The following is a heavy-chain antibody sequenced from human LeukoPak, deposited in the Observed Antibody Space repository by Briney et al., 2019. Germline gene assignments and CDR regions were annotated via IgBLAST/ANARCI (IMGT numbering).Heavy chain of an antibody. Sequence: SETLSLTCTVSGGSISSSSYYWDWIRQPPGKGLEWIGITSYSGSTYYNPSLKSRVTISEDTSKNQFSLKLSSVTAADTAVYYCARLGRDSSGYYYVFDSWGQGTLVTVSS. CDR3: ARLGRDSSGYYYVFDS. D-gene: IGHD3-22*01. V-gene: IGHV4-39*01. J-gene: IGHJ4*02. CDR2: TSYSGST. CDR1: GGSISSSSYY.